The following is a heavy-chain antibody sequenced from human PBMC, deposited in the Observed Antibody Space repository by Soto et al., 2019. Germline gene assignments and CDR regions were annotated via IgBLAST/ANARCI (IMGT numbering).Heavy chain of an antibody. V-gene: IGHV3-48*03. CDR1: GFTFSSYE. D-gene: IGHD3-22*01. CDR3: ARAPYYYDSSGYYYGEPRPEYFQH. J-gene: IGHJ1*01. CDR2: ISSSGSTI. Sequence: GGSLRLSCAASGFTFSSYEMNWVRQAPGKGLEWVSYISSSGSTIYYADSVKGRFTISRDNAKNSLYLQMNSLRAEDTAVYYCARAPYYYDSSGYYYGEPRPEYFQHWGQGTLVTVSS.